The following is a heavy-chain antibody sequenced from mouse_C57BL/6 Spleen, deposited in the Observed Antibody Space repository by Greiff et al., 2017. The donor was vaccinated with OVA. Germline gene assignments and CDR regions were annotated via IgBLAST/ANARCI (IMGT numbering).Heavy chain of an antibody. V-gene: IGHV5-17*01. CDR2: ISSGSSTI. CDR1: GFTFSDYG. Sequence: DVKLVESGGGLVKPGGSLKLSCAASGFTFSDYGMHWVRQAPEKGLEWVAYISSGSSTIYYADTVKGRFTISRDNAKNTLFLQMTSLRSEDTAMYYCARDYLYYYAMDYRGQGTSVTVSS. J-gene: IGHJ4*01. D-gene: IGHD2-4*01. CDR3: ARDYLYYYAMDY.